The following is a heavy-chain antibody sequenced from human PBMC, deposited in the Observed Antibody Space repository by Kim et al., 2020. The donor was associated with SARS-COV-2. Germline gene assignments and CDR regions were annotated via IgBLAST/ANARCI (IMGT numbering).Heavy chain of an antibody. D-gene: IGHD6-19*01. CDR1: GFTFSNYA. CDR3: AKGRGIAVAVDYWYFDL. V-gene: IGHV3-23*01. J-gene: IGHJ2*01. CDR2: ITNSGRA. Sequence: GGSLRLSCVVSGFTFSNYAMNWVRQAPGKGLEWVSAITNSGRAYYADSMKGHFTISRDNSKNTLYLQMNNLRAEDTAFYYCAKGRGIAVAVDYWYFDLWGRGTLVTVSS.